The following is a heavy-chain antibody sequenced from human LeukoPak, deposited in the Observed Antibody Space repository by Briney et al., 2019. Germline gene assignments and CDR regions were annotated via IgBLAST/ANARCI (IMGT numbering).Heavy chain of an antibody. CDR2: IYYSGSI. V-gene: IGHV4-31*03. D-gene: IGHD1-26*01. CDR3: ARVFSGGATTLFDY. Sequence: SETLSLTCTVSGGSISSGGYYWSWIRQHPGKGLEWIGYIYYSGSIYYNPSLKSRVTISVDTSKNQFSLKLSSVTAADTAVYYCARVFSGGATTLFDYWGQGTLVTVSS. J-gene: IGHJ4*02. CDR1: GGSISSGGYY.